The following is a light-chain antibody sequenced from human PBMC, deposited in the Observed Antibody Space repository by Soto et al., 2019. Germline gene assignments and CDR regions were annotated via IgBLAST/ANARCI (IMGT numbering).Light chain of an antibody. Sequence: DIQMTQSPSTLSASVGDRVTITCRASQSISSWLAWYQQKPGKAPKLLIYDASSLESGVPSRFSGSGSGTEFTLATSSLQPDDFATYYGQQYNSYSPWTIGQGAKVEIK. CDR1: QSISSW. V-gene: IGKV1-5*01. CDR3: QQYNSYSPWT. CDR2: DAS. J-gene: IGKJ1*01.